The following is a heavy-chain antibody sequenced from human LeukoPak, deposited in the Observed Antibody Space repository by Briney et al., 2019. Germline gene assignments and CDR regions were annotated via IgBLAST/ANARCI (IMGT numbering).Heavy chain of an antibody. J-gene: IGHJ4*02. V-gene: IGHV3-48*03. CDR1: GFTFSSYE. D-gene: IGHD5-24*01. CDR3: ARTKEMATISYFDS. CDR2: IDSSGSTI. Sequence: GGSLRLSCAASGFTFSSYEMNWVRQAPGKGLEWVSYIDSSGSTIHYADSVKGRFTISRDNAKNSLYLQMNSLRAEDTAVYYCARTKEMATISYFDSWGQGTLVTVSS.